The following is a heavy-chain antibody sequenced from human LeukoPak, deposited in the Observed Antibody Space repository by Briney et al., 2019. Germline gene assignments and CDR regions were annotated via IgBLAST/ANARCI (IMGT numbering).Heavy chain of an antibody. D-gene: IGHD2-2*02. V-gene: IGHV4-59*12. Sequence: SSETLPLTCTVSDGAISSYYWSWIRQPPGKGLEWIGYIYHSGSTYYNPSLKSRVTISVDRSKNQFSLKLSSVTAADTAVYYCARTLGKDIVVVPAAILAFDIWGQGTMVTVSS. J-gene: IGHJ3*02. CDR3: ARTLGKDIVVVPAAILAFDI. CDR2: IYHSGST. CDR1: DGAISSYY.